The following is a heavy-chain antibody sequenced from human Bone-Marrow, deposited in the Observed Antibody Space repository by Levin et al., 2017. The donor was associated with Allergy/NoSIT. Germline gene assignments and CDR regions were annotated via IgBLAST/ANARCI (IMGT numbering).Heavy chain of an antibody. CDR2: INPSDGGT. D-gene: IGHD6-19*01. Sequence: AASVKVSCKTSGYTFTSYYIHWVRQVPGQGLEWMGVINPSDGGTLHAQKFQGRVALTSDTSTSTVYMEVSSLRSDDTAIFYCARDPRYTSGWFPPFDYWGQGTLITVSS. CDR1: GYTFTSYY. J-gene: IGHJ4*02. V-gene: IGHV1-46*01. CDR3: ARDPRYTSGWFPPFDY.